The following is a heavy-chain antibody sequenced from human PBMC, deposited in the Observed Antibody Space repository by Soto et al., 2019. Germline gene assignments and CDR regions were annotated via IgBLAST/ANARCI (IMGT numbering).Heavy chain of an antibody. CDR2: IWYDGSNK. J-gene: IGHJ4*02. Sequence: GGSLRLSCAASGFTFSSYGMHWVRQAPGKGLEWVAVIWYDGSNKYYADSVKGRFTISRDNSKNTLYLQMNSLRAEDTAVYYCARDSSGYYYVTPTFDYWGQGTLVTVSS. CDR1: GFTFSSYG. CDR3: ARDSSGYYYVTPTFDY. V-gene: IGHV3-33*01. D-gene: IGHD3-22*01.